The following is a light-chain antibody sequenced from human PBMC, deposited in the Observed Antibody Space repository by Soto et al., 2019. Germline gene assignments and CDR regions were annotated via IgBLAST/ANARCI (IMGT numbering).Light chain of an antibody. V-gene: IGKV1-39*01. Sequence: DIQMTQSPSSLSASVGDRVTITCRASQSISSYLNWYQQKPGKAPKLLIYAASSLQSGVPSRLSGSRYGTDFTLTISSLQPEDFATYYCQQSYSTLPLTFGGGNKVAIK. J-gene: IGKJ4*01. CDR1: QSISSY. CDR3: QQSYSTLPLT. CDR2: AAS.